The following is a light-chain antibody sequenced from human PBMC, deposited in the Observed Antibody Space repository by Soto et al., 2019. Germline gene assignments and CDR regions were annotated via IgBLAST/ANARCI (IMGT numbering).Light chain of an antibody. CDR3: QQYNNWPPLFT. J-gene: IGKJ3*01. CDR2: GAS. CDR1: QSITSN. Sequence: EIVLTQSPGTLSLSPGERATLSCRASQSITSNFLAWYQQKPGQAPRLLIYGASTRAAGVPDRFSGSGSGPDFTLTISSLQSEDFAVYYCQQYNNWPPLFTFGPGTKVDIK. V-gene: IGKV3D-15*01.